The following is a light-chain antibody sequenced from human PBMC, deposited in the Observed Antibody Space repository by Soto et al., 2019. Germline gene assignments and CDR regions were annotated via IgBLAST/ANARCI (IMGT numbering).Light chain of an antibody. J-gene: IGKJ1*01. CDR1: QSVSSNN. Sequence: IVLTQYPGTLSLSPGERATLSCRASQSVSSNNFAWYQQKPGQAPRLLIYGVSSRATGIPDRFSGSGSGTDFTLTISRLEPEDFAVYYCEQSGSSPRTFGQGAKV. CDR3: EQSGSSPRT. V-gene: IGKV3-20*01. CDR2: GVS.